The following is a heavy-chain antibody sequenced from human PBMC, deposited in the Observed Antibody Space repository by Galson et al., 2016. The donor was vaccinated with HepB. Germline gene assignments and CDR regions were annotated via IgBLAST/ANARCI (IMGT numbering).Heavy chain of an antibody. Sequence: CAISGDSVSSNSATWNWIRLSPSRGLEWLGRTYYRSKWYSDYALSVKSRITINADTSKSQFSLQLNSVTPEDTAVYYCARRTGNGFDVRGQGTTVTVSS. D-gene: IGHD1-1*01. CDR2: TYYRSKWYS. CDR3: ARRTGNGFDV. V-gene: IGHV6-1*01. J-gene: IGHJ6*02. CDR1: GDSVSSNSAT.